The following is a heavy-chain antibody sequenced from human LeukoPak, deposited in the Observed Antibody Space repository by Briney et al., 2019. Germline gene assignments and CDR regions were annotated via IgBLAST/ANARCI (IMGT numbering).Heavy chain of an antibody. CDR2: IYTSGST. CDR3: ARDIYDSSGPLNNWFDP. V-gene: IGHV4-4*07. J-gene: IGHJ5*02. CDR1: GGSISSYY. D-gene: IGHD3-22*01. Sequence: SETLSLTCTVSGGSISSYYWSWIRQPAGKGLEWIGRIYTSGSTNYNPSLKSRVTMSVDTSENQFSLKLSSVTAADTAVYYCARDIYDSSGPLNNWFDPWGQGTLVTVSS.